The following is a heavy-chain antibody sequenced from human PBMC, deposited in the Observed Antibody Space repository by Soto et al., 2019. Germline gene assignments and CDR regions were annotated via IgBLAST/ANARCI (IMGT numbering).Heavy chain of an antibody. Sequence: AAVKVSCKASGYTFTSYYIHWVRQAPGQGLEWMGIIAPSGDGTSYAQKFQGRVTMTRDTSTSTVYMELSSLRSEDTAVYYCAREFEWGAHGIRFGGFDIWGQGTMVTVSS. J-gene: IGHJ3*02. CDR1: GYTFTSYY. D-gene: IGHD3-9*01. V-gene: IGHV1-46*01. CDR2: IAPSGDGT. CDR3: AREFEWGAHGIRFGGFDI.